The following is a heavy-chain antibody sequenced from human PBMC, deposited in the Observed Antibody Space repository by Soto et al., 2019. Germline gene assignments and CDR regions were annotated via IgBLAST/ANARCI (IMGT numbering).Heavy chain of an antibody. D-gene: IGHD1-7*01. V-gene: IGHV1-69*06. CDR2: IIPIFGTA. CDR3: AGDRENWNYVGYFDY. J-gene: IGHJ4*02. Sequence: SVNVSCKASGGTFSSYAISWVRQAPGQGLEWMGGIIPIFGTANYAQKFQGRVTITADKSTSTAYMELSSLRSEDTAVYYCAGDRENWNYVGYFDYWGQGTLVTVSS. CDR1: GGTFSSYA.